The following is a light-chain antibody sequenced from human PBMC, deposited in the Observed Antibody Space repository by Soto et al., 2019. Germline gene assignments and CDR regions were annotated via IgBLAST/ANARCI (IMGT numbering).Light chain of an antibody. CDR1: SSDVGGYEY. CDR3: SSYTAGRTFV. Sequence: QSALTQPRSVSGSPGQSVTISCSGTSSDVGGYEYVSWYQQHPGKAPRLLIYHVGQRPSGVPDRFSGSKAGTTASLTISVLQADDEAEYFCSSYTAGRTFVFGGGTTVTVL. CDR2: HVG. J-gene: IGLJ2*01. V-gene: IGLV2-11*01.